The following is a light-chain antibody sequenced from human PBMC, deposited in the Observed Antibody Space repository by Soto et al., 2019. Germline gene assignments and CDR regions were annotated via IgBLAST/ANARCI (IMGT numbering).Light chain of an antibody. Sequence: DIQLTQSPSFLSASVGDRVTITCRASQAISGSLAWYQQKAVKAPKLLIYAASTLQSGVPSRFSGSGSGTDCTLTLSSLRPEDFATYYCQQLHSSPLTFGGGTKVEIK. CDR2: AAS. CDR1: QAISGS. CDR3: QQLHSSPLT. J-gene: IGKJ4*01. V-gene: IGKV1-9*01.